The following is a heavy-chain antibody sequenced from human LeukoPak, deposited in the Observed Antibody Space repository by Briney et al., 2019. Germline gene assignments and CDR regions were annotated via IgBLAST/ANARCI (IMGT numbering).Heavy chain of an antibody. D-gene: IGHD2-2*01. V-gene: IGHV3-7*01. CDR2: IKKDGSEK. Sequence: GGSLRLSCAASGFTFSSYWMSWVRQAPGKGLEWVANIKKDGSEKYYVDSVKGRFTISRDNAKNSLYLQMNRLRAEDTAVYYCASDACSSISCYHNCFDPRGKGTLVTASS. J-gene: IGHJ5*02. CDR1: GFTFSSYW. CDR3: ASDACSSISCYHNCFDP.